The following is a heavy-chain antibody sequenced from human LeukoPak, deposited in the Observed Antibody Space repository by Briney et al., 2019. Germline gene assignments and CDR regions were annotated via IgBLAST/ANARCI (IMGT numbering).Heavy chain of an antibody. CDR1: GYTFTSYA. V-gene: IGHV1-3*01. CDR3: AREVSSGWKNNWFDP. D-gene: IGHD6-19*01. Sequence: ASMKVSCKASGYTFTSYAMHWVRQAPGQRLEWMGWINAGNGNTKYSQEFQGRVTITRDTSASTAYMELRSLRSDDTAVYYCAREVSSGWKNNWFDPWGQGTLVTVSS. CDR2: INAGNGNT. J-gene: IGHJ5*02.